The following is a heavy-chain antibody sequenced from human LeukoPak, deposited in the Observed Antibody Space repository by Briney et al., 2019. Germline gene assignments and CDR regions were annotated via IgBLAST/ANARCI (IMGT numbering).Heavy chain of an antibody. CDR3: ARDHCSSTSCYTPFGY. D-gene: IGHD2-2*02. CDR2: IYYSGST. Sequence: SETLSLTCAVYGGSFSGYYWSWIRQHPGKGLEWIGYIYYSGSTYYNPSLKSRVTISVDTSKNQFSLKLSSVTAADTAVYYCARDHCSSTSCYTPFGYWGQGTLVTVSS. CDR1: GGSFSGYY. J-gene: IGHJ4*02. V-gene: IGHV4-31*11.